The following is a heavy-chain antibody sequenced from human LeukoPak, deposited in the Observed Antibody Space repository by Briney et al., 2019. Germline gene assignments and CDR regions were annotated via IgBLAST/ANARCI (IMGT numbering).Heavy chain of an antibody. D-gene: IGHD5-24*01. CDR1: GFTFSTYG. CDR2: IIHDGSNK. J-gene: IGHJ4*02. CDR3: ATRPATMNRQFDY. V-gene: IGHV3-30*03. Sequence: PGRSLRLSCAASGFTFSTYGMHWVRQAPGKGLEWVAVIIHDGSNKYYADSVKGRFTISRDNSKNTLYLQMNSLRAEDTAVYYCATRPATMNRQFDYWGQGTLVTVSS.